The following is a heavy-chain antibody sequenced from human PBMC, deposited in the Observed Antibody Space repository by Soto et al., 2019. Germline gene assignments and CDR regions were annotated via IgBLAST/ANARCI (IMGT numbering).Heavy chain of an antibody. V-gene: IGHV2-5*02. J-gene: IGHJ6*02. CDR3: AHTSAPRLVDV. D-gene: IGHD6-25*01. CDR2: IYWDDDK. Sequence: QITLMESGPTLVKPTQTLTLTCTFSGFSPTTSGVGVGWIRQPPGKALEWLALIYWDDDKRYSPSLKSRLTITKDTSKNQVVLTMTNMDPVDTATYYCAHTSAPRLVDVWGRGTTGTVSS. CDR1: GFSPTTSGVG.